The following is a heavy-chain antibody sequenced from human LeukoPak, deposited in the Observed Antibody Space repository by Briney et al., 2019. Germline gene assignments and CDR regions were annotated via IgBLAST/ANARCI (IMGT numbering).Heavy chain of an antibody. CDR3: ARDPETNSGSYYFDY. D-gene: IGHD1-26*01. CDR1: GYTFTGYY. CDR2: INPNSGGT. Sequence: ASVKVSCKASGYTFTGYYMHWVRQAPGQGLEWMGWINPNSGGTNYAQEFQGRVTMTRDTSISTAYMELSRLRSDDTAVYYCARDPETNSGSYYFDYWGQGTLVTVSS. J-gene: IGHJ4*02. V-gene: IGHV1-2*02.